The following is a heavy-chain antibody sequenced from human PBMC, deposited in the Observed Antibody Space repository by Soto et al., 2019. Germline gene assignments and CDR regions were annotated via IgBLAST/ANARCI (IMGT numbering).Heavy chain of an antibody. CDR1: GGSFSGYY. Sequence: SESLSLTCAVYGGSFSGYYWSWIRQPPGKGLEWIGEINHSGSTNYNLSLKSRVTISVDTSKNQFSLKLSSVTAADTAVYYCARSGLDYWGQGTLVTVSS. CDR3: ARSGLDY. CDR2: INHSGST. V-gene: IGHV4-34*01. D-gene: IGHD5-12*01. J-gene: IGHJ4*02.